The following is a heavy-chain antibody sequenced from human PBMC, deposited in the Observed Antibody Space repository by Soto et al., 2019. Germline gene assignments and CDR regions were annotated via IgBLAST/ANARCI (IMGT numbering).Heavy chain of an antibody. CDR1: GGSISSTNW. CDR2: IYHSGST. D-gene: IGHD6-19*01. J-gene: IGHJ4*02. Sequence: QVQLQESGPGLVQPSGTLSLTCAVSGGSISSTNWWSWVRQPPGKGLEWIGEIYHSGSTNYNPSLKSRVTISMDKSKNQFSLRLNSVTAADTSVHYCAFPGIVAGINQDCWGQGILVTVSS. V-gene: IGHV4-4*02. CDR3: AFPGIVAGINQDC.